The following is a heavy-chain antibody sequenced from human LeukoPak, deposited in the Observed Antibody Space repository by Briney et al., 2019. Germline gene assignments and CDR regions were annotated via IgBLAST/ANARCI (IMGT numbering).Heavy chain of an antibody. D-gene: IGHD3-10*01. CDR1: GGSISSYY. CDR2: IYYSGST. V-gene: IGHV4-59*01. Sequence: SETLSLTCTVSGGSISSYYWSWIRQSPGKGLEWIGYIYYSGSTNYNPSLKSRVTISVDTSKNQFSLKLSSVTAADTAVYYCARGLRNYYGSGSYYNFGAFDIWGQGTMVTVSS. J-gene: IGHJ3*02. CDR3: ARGLRNYYGSGSYYNFGAFDI.